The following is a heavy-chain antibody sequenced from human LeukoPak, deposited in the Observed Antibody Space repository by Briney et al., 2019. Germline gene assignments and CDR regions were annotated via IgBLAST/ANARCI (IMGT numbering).Heavy chain of an antibody. V-gene: IGHV4-59*12. CDR3: ASDFWSGRPY. CDR1: RGSISGYQ. CDR2: TSYSGST. D-gene: IGHD3-3*01. J-gene: IGHJ4*02. Sequence: PSETLSLTCTVSRGSISGYQWSWIRQPPGKGLQWIGNTSYSGSTNYNPSLKSRVTISVDTSKNQFSLKLSSVTAADTAVYYCASDFWSGRPYWGQGTLVTVSS.